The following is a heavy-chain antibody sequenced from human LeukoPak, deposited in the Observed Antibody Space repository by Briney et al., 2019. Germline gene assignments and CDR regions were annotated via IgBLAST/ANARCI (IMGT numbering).Heavy chain of an antibody. V-gene: IGHV1-18*01. CDR3: ARVVAAAPVHYGMDV. D-gene: IGHD2-2*01. J-gene: IGHJ6*02. CDR2: ISPYNGNP. Sequence: GASVKVSCRASGYTFTIYGVSWVRQAPGQVLEWMGWISPYNGNPNYAQKLQGRVTMTTETSTSTAYLELRSLTSDDTAVYYCARVVAAAPVHYGMDVWGQGTTVTVSS. CDR1: GYTFTIYG.